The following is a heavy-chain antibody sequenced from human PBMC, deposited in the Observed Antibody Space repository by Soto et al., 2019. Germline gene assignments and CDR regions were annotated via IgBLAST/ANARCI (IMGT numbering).Heavy chain of an antibody. V-gene: IGHV3-7*01. J-gene: IGHJ4*02. CDR1: GFTFGSYW. CDR2: IKPDGSAT. Sequence: EVQLVESGGGLVQPGGSLSPSGAVSGFTFGSYWMNWVRRIPGKGLEWGAYIKPDGSATYYVDSVKGRFTISRDNAKNSLYLQMNSLRVEDTSVYYCARAGYCGPGCYYYFDYWGQGTLVTVSS. CDR3: ARAGYCGPGCYYYFDY. D-gene: IGHD2-21*02.